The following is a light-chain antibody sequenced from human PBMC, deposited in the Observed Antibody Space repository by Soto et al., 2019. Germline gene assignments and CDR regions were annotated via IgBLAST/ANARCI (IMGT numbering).Light chain of an antibody. CDR3: QQYNNWPLT. CDR2: GAS. J-gene: IGKJ3*01. CDR1: QSVSSN. Sequence: EIVMTQSPATLSVSPGESVTLSCRASQSVSSNLGWYQQKPGQAPRLLVYGASTRATGIPARFSGSGSGTEFTLTISSLQSEDFAVYFCQQYNNWPLTFGPGTKVDIK. V-gene: IGKV3D-15*01.